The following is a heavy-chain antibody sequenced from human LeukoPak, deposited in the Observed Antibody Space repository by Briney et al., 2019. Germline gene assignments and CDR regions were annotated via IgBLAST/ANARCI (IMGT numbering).Heavy chain of an antibody. D-gene: IGHD2-2*01. CDR3: ARGPSTYCSSTSCLTFDY. Sequence: GESLKISCKGSGYSFTSYWIGWVRQMPGKGLEWMGIIYPGDSDTRHSPSFQGQVTISADKSISTAYLQWSSLKASDTAVYYCARGPSTYCSSTSCLTFDYWGQGTLVTVSS. V-gene: IGHV5-51*01. CDR2: IYPGDSDT. CDR1: GYSFTSYW. J-gene: IGHJ4*02.